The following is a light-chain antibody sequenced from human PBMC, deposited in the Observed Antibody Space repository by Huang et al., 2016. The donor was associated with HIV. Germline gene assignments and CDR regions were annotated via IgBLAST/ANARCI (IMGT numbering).Light chain of an antibody. CDR3: QQYYNWPGT. V-gene: IGKV3-15*01. Sequence: EIVMTQSPVTRSVSLGERASLSCRASQNVNSDLAWYQQKPGLPPRLLIYGASARATGVPARFSGSGSGTEFTLTISNLQSEDFAVYSCQQYYNWPGTFGQGTKLEIK. CDR1: QNVNSD. J-gene: IGKJ2*01. CDR2: GAS.